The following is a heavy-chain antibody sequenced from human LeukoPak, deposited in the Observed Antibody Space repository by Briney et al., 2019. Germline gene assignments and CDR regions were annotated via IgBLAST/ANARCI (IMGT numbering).Heavy chain of an antibody. D-gene: IGHD3-22*01. J-gene: IGHJ4*02. V-gene: IGHV1-3*01. Sequence: KFQGRVTITRDTSASTAYMELSSLRSEDTAVYYCARSPPYYDSSALDYWGQGTLVTVSS. CDR3: ARSPPYYDSSALDY.